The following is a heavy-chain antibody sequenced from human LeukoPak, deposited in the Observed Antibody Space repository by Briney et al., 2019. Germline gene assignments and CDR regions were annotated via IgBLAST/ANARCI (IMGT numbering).Heavy chain of an antibody. CDR3: ARQTTVISFDY. Sequence: SETLSLTCTVSGGSISSGDYYWTWIRQPPGKGLEWMGYIFYSESMYYNPSLKSRLTISVDTSKNQFSLKPRSVTAADTAVYYCARQTTVISFDYWGQGALVTVSS. D-gene: IGHD4-17*01. V-gene: IGHV4-30-4*01. J-gene: IGHJ4*02. CDR1: GGSISSGDYY. CDR2: IFYSESM.